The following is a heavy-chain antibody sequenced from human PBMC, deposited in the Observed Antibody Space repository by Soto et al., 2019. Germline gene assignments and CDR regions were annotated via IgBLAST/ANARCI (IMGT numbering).Heavy chain of an antibody. D-gene: IGHD4-17*01. J-gene: IGHJ4*02. CDR1: GGSISSGDYY. CDR3: ARDRPWGTTVRYPPLDY. CDR2: IYYSGST. Sequence: QVQLQESGPGLVKPSQTLSLTCTVSGGSISSGDYYWSWIRQPPGKGLEWIGYIYYSGSTYYNPSLKSLVTISVDTSKKQFSLKLSSVTAADTAVYYCARDRPWGTTVRYPPLDYWGQGTLVTVSS. V-gene: IGHV4-30-4*01.